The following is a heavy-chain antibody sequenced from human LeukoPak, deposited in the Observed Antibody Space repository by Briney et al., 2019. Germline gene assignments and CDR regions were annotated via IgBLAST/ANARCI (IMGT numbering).Heavy chain of an antibody. CDR2: IYYSGST. V-gene: IGHV4-31*03. CDR1: GGSISSGGYY. D-gene: IGHD2-15*01. CDR3: ATGYCSGGSCYSPPNY. J-gene: IGHJ4*02. Sequence: SETLSLTCTVSGGSISSGGYYWSWIRQHPGKGLEWIGYIYYSGSTYYNPSLKSRVTISVDTSKNQFSLKLSSVTAADTAVYYCATGYCSGGSCYSPPNYWGQGTLVAVSS.